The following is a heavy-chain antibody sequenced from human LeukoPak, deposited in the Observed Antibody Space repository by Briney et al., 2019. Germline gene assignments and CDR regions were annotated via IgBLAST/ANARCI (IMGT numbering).Heavy chain of an antibody. Sequence: ASVTVSCKASGYTFTSNYIHWVRQAPGQGLEWMGMIYPRDGSTSYAQKFQGRVTVTRDTSTSTVHMELSGLRSEDTAVYYCARDQEGFDYWGQGTLVTVSS. CDR1: GYTFTSNY. CDR3: ARDQEGFDY. J-gene: IGHJ4*02. CDR2: IYPRDGST. V-gene: IGHV1-46*01.